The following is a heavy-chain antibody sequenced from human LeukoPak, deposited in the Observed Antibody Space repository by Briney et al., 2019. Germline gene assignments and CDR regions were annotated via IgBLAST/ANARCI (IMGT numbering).Heavy chain of an antibody. Sequence: GGSLRLSCAASGFTFSSYSMNWVRQAPGKGLEWVSSISSSSSYIYYADSVKGRFTISRDNAKNSLYLQMNSLRAEDTAMYYCARPGTAAGPRNDAFDIWGQGTMVTVSS. CDR1: GFTFSSYS. CDR2: ISSSSSYI. J-gene: IGHJ3*02. V-gene: IGHV3-21*01. CDR3: ARPGTAAGPRNDAFDI. D-gene: IGHD6-13*01.